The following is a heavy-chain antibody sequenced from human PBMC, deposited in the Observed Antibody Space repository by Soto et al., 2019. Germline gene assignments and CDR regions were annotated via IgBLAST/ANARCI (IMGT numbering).Heavy chain of an antibody. CDR2: INPNSGGT. V-gene: IGHV1-2*04. D-gene: IGHD3-16*01. Sequence: QVPLVQSGAEVKKPGASVKVSCKASGYTFTGYYMHWVRQAPGQGLEWMGWINPNSGGTNYAQKFQGWVTMTRDTSISTAYMELSRLRSDDTAVYYCARDLGYDYVLGWFDPWGQGTLVTVSS. J-gene: IGHJ5*02. CDR1: GYTFTGYY. CDR3: ARDLGYDYVLGWFDP.